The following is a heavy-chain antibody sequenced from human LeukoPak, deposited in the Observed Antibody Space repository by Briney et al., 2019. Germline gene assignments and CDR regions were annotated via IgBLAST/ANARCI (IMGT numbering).Heavy chain of an antibody. CDR3: ARDFSFDCYAYDQ. CDR2: IKEDGSEK. D-gene: IGHD3-16*01. Sequence: GGSLRLSCAASGFTLSNSWMSWVRQAPGKGLEWVANIKEDGSEKKYVDSVKGRFTISRDNAKNSVYLQMNSLRGEDTAVYYCARDFSFDCYAYDQWGQGTLVTVSS. J-gene: IGHJ5*02. V-gene: IGHV3-7*01. CDR1: GFTLSNSW.